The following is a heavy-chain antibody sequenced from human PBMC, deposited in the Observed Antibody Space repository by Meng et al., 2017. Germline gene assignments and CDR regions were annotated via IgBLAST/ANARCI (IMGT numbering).Heavy chain of an antibody. CDR2: INAGNGNT. Sequence: VQVGQSGAEWKNPGASVKVSCKASGYTFTSYAMHWVRQAPGQRLEWMGWINAGNGNTKYSQKFQGRVTITRDTSASTAYMELSSLRSEDTAVYYCARDKLKTFDPWGQGTLVTVSS. V-gene: IGHV1-3*01. CDR3: ARDKLKTFDP. CDR1: GYTFTSYA. J-gene: IGHJ5*02.